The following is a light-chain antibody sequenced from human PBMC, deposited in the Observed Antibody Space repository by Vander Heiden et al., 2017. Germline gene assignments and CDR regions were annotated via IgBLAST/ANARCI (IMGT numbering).Light chain of an antibody. V-gene: IGLV2-8*01. Sequence: QSALTQPPSASGSPGQSVTISCTGSSSAVGAYNDVAWYQQHPGKAPKVMIYEVSKRPSEVPDRFSGSKSGNTASLTVSGLQGEDEADYYGSSYAGSNTLVFGGGTKLTVL. CDR3: SSYAGSNTLV. CDR2: EVS. J-gene: IGLJ2*01. CDR1: SSAVGAYND.